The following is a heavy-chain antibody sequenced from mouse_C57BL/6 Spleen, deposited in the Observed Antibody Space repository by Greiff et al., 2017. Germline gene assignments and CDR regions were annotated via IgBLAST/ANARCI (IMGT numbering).Heavy chain of an antibody. Sequence: VQLQQSGAELVKPGASVKLSCKASGYTFTSYWMQWVKQRPGQGLEWIGEIDPSDSYTNYNQKFKGKATLTVDTSSSTAYMQLSSLTSEDSAVYYCARSTTVVAKGDYWGQGTTLTVSS. CDR3: ARSTTVVAKGDY. CDR2: IDPSDSYT. J-gene: IGHJ2*01. V-gene: IGHV1-50*01. D-gene: IGHD1-1*01. CDR1: GYTFTSYW.